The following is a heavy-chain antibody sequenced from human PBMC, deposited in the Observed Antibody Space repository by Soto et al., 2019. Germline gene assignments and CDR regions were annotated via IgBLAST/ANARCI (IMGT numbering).Heavy chain of an antibody. J-gene: IGHJ4*02. D-gene: IGHD6-13*01. Sequence: QVQLVQSGAEVKKPGASVKVSCNAAGYTFTSYGISWVRQAPGQGLEWMGLISAYNGNTSYEQKLQGKVTMTTDTSTSTDNMELRSLRSDDTAVYYCARDLAAGNCDYWRQGNLVTISS. CDR2: ISAYNGNT. V-gene: IGHV1-18*01. CDR1: GYTFTSYG. CDR3: ARDLAAGNCDY.